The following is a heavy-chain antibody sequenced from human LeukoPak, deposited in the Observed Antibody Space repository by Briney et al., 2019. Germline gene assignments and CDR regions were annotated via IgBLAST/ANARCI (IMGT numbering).Heavy chain of an antibody. J-gene: IGHJ3*02. V-gene: IGHV3-30*02. CDR3: ARDTYYDYVWGSYRPADPDAFDI. CDR1: GFTFSSYG. D-gene: IGHD3-16*02. Sequence: GGSLRLSCAASGFTFSSYGMHWVRQAPGKRLEWVAFIRYDGSNKYYADSVKGRFTISRDNAKNSLYLQMNSLRAEDTAVYYCARDTYYDYVWGSYRPADPDAFDIWGQGTMVTVSS. CDR2: IRYDGSNK.